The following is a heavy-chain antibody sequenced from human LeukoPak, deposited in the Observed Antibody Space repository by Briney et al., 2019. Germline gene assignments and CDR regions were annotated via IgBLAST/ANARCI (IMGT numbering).Heavy chain of an antibody. CDR1: GFTFSSYG. V-gene: IGHV3-23*01. D-gene: IGHD4-23*01. CDR3: ARDGYGGNSFDY. J-gene: IGHJ4*02. CDR2: IGGRDGST. Sequence: GGSLRLSCAASGFTFSSYGMSWVRQAPGKGLEWVSAIGGRDGSTYYADSVKGRFTISRDNSKNTLYVQMNSLRAEDTAVYYCARDGYGGNSFDYWGRGTLVTVSS.